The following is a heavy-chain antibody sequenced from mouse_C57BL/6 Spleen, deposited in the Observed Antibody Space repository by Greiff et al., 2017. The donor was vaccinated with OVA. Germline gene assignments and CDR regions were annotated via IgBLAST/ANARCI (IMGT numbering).Heavy chain of an antibody. V-gene: IGHV5-16*01. J-gene: IGHJ4*01. Sequence: EVKLMESEGGLVQPGRSMKLSCTASGFTFSDYYMAWVRQVPEKGLEWVANINYDGSSTYYLDSLKSRFIISRDNAKNILYLQMSSLKSEDTATYYCARGGYGGYYAMDYWGQGTSVTVSS. CDR1: GFTFSDYY. D-gene: IGHD3-1*01. CDR3: ARGGYGGYYAMDY. CDR2: INYDGSST.